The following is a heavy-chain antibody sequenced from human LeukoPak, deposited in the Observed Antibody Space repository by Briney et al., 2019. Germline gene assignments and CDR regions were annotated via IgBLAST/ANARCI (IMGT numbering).Heavy chain of an antibody. CDR3: ARDYHYYDSSGYPGAFDI. J-gene: IGHJ3*02. Sequence: GGSLRLSCAASGFTFSSYSMNWVRQAPGKGLEWVSYISSSSSTIYYADSVKGRFTISRDNAKNSLYLQMNSLRAEDTAVYYCARDYHYYDSSGYPGAFDIWGQGTMVTVSS. CDR2: ISSSSSTI. CDR1: GFTFSSYS. D-gene: IGHD3-22*01. V-gene: IGHV3-48*04.